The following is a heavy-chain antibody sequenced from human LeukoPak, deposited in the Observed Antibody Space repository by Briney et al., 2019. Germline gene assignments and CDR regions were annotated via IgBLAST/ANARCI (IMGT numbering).Heavy chain of an antibody. V-gene: IGHV4-34*01. D-gene: IGHD3-10*02. Sequence: SETLSLTCAVYGGSFSGYYWSWIRQPPGKGLEWLGEINHSGSTNYNPSRKRRVTISVDTSKNQFSLKLSSVTAADTAVYYCARGRGIRCSALDIWGQGTMVTVSS. CDR1: GGSFSGYY. CDR3: ARGRGIRCSALDI. CDR2: INHSGST. J-gene: IGHJ3*02.